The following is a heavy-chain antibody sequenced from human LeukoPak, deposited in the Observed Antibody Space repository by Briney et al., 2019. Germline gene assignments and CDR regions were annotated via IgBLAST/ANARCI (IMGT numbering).Heavy chain of an antibody. CDR1: GYSFTSYW. CDR3: ARGGYSSLDYYYYMDV. V-gene: IGHV5-51*01. Sequence: GESLKISCKGSGYSFTSYWIGWVRQMPGKGLERMGIIYPGDSDTRYSPSFQGQVTISADKSISTAYLQWSSLKASDTAMYYCARGGYSSLDYYYYMDVWGKGTTVTVSS. D-gene: IGHD5-18*01. CDR2: IYPGDSDT. J-gene: IGHJ6*03.